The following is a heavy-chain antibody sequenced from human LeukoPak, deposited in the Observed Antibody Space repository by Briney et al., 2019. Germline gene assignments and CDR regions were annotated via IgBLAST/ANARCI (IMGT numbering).Heavy chain of an antibody. V-gene: IGHV3-30*04. CDR3: ARSPSSGWYYFDY. J-gene: IGHJ4*02. Sequence: GGSLRLSCAASGFTFGSYAMPWVRQAPGKGLEWVAVISYDGSNKYYADSVKGRFTISRDNSKNTLYLQMNSLRAEDTAVYYCARSPSSGWYYFDYWGQGTLVTVSS. CDR1: GFTFGSYA. D-gene: IGHD6-19*01. CDR2: ISYDGSNK.